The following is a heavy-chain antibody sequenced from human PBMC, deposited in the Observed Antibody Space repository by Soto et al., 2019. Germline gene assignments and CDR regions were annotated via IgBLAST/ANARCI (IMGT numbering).Heavy chain of an antibody. J-gene: IGHJ5*02. CDR3: AKSTVAGTP. D-gene: IGHD6-19*01. Sequence: QGQLVQPGGGEVQPGRSLRLSCAASGFTFSKDGMYWVRQAPGKGLEWVAVISDDGNNKYYADSVEGRFTISRDNSKNTLYLQMSSLRVEDTAVYYCAKSTVAGTPWGQGTLVTVSS. CDR1: GFTFSKDG. V-gene: IGHV3-30*18. CDR2: ISDDGNNK.